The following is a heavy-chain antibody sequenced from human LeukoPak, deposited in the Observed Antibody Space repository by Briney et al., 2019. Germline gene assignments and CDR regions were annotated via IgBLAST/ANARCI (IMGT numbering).Heavy chain of an antibody. J-gene: IGHJ6*02. V-gene: IGHV3-66*01. CDR1: GFTVSSNY. Sequence: GGSLRLSCAASGFTVSSNYMSWVRQAPGKGLEWVSVIYSGGSTYYADSVKGRFTISRDNSKNTLYLQMNSLRAEDTAVYYCARDSSGGRTHYYYGMDVWGQGTTVTVSS. CDR3: ARDSSGGRTHYYYGMDV. D-gene: IGHD6-19*01. CDR2: IYSGGST.